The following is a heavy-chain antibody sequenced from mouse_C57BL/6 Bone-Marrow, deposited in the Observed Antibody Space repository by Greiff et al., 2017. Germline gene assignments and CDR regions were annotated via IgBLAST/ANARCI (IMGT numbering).Heavy chain of an antibody. CDR1: GYTFTSYW. J-gene: IGHJ2*01. CDR3: ARSTYYSNWNYVDY. D-gene: IGHD2-5*01. CDR2: INPSNGGT. V-gene: IGHV1-53*01. Sequence: QVQLQQPGAELVKPGASVKLSCKASGYTFTSYWMHWVKQRPGQGLAWIGNINPSNGGTNYNEKFKSKATLTVDKSSSTAYMQLSSLTSEDSAVYYGARSTYYSNWNYVDYWGQGTTLTVSS.